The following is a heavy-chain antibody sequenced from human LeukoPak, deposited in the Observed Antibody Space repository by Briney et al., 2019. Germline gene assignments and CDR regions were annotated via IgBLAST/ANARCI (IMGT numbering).Heavy chain of an antibody. V-gene: IGHV5-51*01. Sequence: GESLKISCKGSGYTFTSHWIGWVRQMPGKGLEWMGNIYPGDSDTRYSPSFQGQVTISADRSINTAYLQWSSLKASDTAMYYCARVHYYDSSGYYAYWGQGTLVTVSS. CDR2: IYPGDSDT. D-gene: IGHD3-22*01. CDR1: GYTFTSHW. J-gene: IGHJ4*02. CDR3: ARVHYYDSSGYYAY.